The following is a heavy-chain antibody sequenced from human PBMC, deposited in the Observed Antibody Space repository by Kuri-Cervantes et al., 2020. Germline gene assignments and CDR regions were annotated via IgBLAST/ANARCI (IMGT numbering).Heavy chain of an antibody. V-gene: IGHV1-8*01. J-gene: IGHJ6*02. CDR1: GYTFTSYD. CDR3: ASGVGELGYYGMDV. D-gene: IGHD3-10*01. CDR2: MNPNSGNR. Sequence: ASVKVSCKASGYTFTSYDINWVRQATGQGLEWMGWMNPNSGNRVSAQKFQGRLSMTRNTSISTAYMELRSLRSDDTAVYYCASGVGELGYYGMDVWGQGTTVTVSS.